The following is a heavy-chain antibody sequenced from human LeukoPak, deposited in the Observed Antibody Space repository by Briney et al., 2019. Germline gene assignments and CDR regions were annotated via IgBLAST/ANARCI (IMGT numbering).Heavy chain of an antibody. V-gene: IGHV3-21*01. CDR1: GFTFSSYR. CDR2: ISTSSGSK. J-gene: IGHJ4*02. CDR3: ARQETRGYFDY. Sequence: GGSLRLSCAVSGFTFSSYRMSWVRQAPGKGLEWVSSISTSSGSKYYADSVKGRFTISRDNAKNSLHLQMNSLRAEDTAVYYCARQETRGYFDYWGQGTLVTVSS. D-gene: IGHD3-10*01.